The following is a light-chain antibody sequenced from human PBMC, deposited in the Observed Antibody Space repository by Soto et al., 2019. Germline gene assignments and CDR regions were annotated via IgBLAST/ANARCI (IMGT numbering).Light chain of an antibody. V-gene: IGLV1-40*01. Sequence: QSVLTQPPSVSGAPGQRVTISCTGSSSNIGAGYDVHWYQQRPGTAPKLLIFGNINRPSGVPDRFPGSKSGTSASLAITGLQAEDEGDYYCQSYDSTLSARDVVGTGTKGTVL. CDR3: QSYDSTLSARDV. J-gene: IGLJ1*01. CDR2: GNI. CDR1: SSNIGAGYD.